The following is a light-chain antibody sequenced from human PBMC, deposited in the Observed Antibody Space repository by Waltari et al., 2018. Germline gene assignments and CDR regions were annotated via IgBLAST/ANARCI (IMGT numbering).Light chain of an antibody. V-gene: IGLV1-36*01. CDR3: CSYADNNIYV. Sequence: QSVLTQPPSVSAAPRQRVTISCSGSGSNVENNAVNWYQFLPDKTPILLIYYDDLLPSCVSGRFSGSKSGNTASLTISGLHGEDEADYYCCSYADNNIYVFGTGTNVAVL. CDR1: GSNVENNA. CDR2: YDD. J-gene: IGLJ1*01.